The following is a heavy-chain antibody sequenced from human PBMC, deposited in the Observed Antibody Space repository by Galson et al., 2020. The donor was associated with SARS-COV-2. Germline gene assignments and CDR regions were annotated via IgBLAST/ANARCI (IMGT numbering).Heavy chain of an antibody. CDR1: GFTFGDYA. CDR2: IYREPYGAAT. D-gene: IGHD2-15*01. V-gene: IGHV3-49*03. Sequence: GGSLRLSCTGSGFTFGDYAMSWFRQAPGKGLEWVGFIYREPYGAATEYAASVKGRFTISRDDSKRVAYLQMNGLNTEDTAVYYCSSPPAAYYYHYMGVWGKGTTVTVSS. J-gene: IGHJ6*03. CDR3: SSPPAAYYYHYMGV.